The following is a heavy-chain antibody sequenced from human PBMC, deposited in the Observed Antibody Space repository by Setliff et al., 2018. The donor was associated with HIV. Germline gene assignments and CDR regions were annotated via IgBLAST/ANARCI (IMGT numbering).Heavy chain of an antibody. Sequence: GGSLRLSCAASGFTFSSYSMDWVRLAPGKGLEWVSSISSSSTYIYYADSVRGRFTISRDNAKNSLYLQMNSLRAEDTAVYYCARDYLYYNMYNGSPVYGMDVWGQGTTVTVSS. D-gene: IGHD3-10*01. CDR3: ARDYLYYNMYNGSPVYGMDV. V-gene: IGHV3-21*01. CDR1: GFTFSSYS. CDR2: ISSSSTYI. J-gene: IGHJ6*02.